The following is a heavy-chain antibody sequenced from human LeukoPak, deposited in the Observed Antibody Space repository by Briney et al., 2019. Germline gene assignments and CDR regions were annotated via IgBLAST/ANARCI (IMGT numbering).Heavy chain of an antibody. CDR2: ISGSGGST. CDR1: GFTFSSYG. Sequence: GGTLRLSCAASGFTFSSYGMSWVRQAPGKGLEWVSAISGSGGSTYYADSVKGRFTISRDNSKNTLYLQMNSLRAEDTAVYYCAKGPRIAAVYYFDYWGQGTLVTVSS. CDR3: AKGPRIAAVYYFDY. J-gene: IGHJ4*02. V-gene: IGHV3-23*01. D-gene: IGHD6-6*01.